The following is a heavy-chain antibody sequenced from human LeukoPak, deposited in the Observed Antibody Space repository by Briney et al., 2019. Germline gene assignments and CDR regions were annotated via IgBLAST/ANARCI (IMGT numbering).Heavy chain of an antibody. Sequence: SETLFLTCTVSGGSISSSSYYWGWIRQPPGKGLEWIGSIYYSGSTYYNPSLKSRVTISVDTSKNQFSLKLSSVTAADTAVYYCASPYYDSSGYYPLGAFDIWGQGTMVTVSS. CDR3: ASPYYDSSGYYPLGAFDI. D-gene: IGHD3-22*01. J-gene: IGHJ3*02. CDR2: IYYSGST. CDR1: GGSISSSSYY. V-gene: IGHV4-39*01.